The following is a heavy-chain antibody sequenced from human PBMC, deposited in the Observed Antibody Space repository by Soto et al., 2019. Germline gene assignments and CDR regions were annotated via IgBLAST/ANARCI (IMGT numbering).Heavy chain of an antibody. Sequence: GGSLRLSCAASGFTCRSYWMQWIRRAPGKGLEWISYISGNGEVIQYAASARGRFTISRDNAENSVYLEMESLRDEDTALYYCARDVDADFRTDFDYWGRGTLVTVSS. J-gene: IGHJ4*02. V-gene: IGHV3-11*01. CDR3: ARDVDADFRTDFDY. D-gene: IGHD4-17*01. CDR2: ISGNGEVI. CDR1: GFTCRSYW.